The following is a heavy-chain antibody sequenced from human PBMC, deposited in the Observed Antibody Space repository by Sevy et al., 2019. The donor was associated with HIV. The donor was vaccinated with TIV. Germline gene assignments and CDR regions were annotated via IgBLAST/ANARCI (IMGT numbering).Heavy chain of an antibody. V-gene: IGHV3-33*01. CDR3: ARDQGSRQWELRE. CDR2: IWYDGSNK. D-gene: IGHD1-26*01. Sequence: GGSLRLSCAASGFTFSSYGMHWVRQAPGKGLEWVAVIWYDGSNKYYADSVKGRFTISRDNSENTLYLQMNSLRAEDTAVYYCARDQGSRQWELREWGQGTLVTVSS. J-gene: IGHJ4*02. CDR1: GFTFSSYG.